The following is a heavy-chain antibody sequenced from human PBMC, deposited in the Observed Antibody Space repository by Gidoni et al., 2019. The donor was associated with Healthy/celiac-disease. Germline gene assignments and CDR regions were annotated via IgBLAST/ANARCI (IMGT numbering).Heavy chain of an antibody. D-gene: IGHD2-2*01. J-gene: IGHJ6*03. V-gene: IGHV3-30*18. CDR3: AKDWDPAAIPYHYMDV. CDR2: ISYDGSNK. Sequence: QVQLVESGGGVVQPGRSLRLSCAASGFTFSSYGMHWVRQAPGKGLEWVAVISYDGSNKYYADSVKGRFTISRDNSKNTLYLQMNSLRAEDTAVYYCAKDWDPAAIPYHYMDVWGKGTTVTVSS. CDR1: GFTFSSYG.